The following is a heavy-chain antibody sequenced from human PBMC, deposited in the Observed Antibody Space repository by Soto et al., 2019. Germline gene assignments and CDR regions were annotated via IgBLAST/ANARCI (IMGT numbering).Heavy chain of an antibody. CDR2: INPTSGGT. Sequence: QVQLVQSGAEVKKPGASVKVSCKTSGYTFAAYYIHWIRQAPGQGLEWIGWINPTSGGTVYAQNFQDRVTMTRDTSISTSYMASRRLNSDYTAVYYCARDPDYGDYWGYFFDSWGQGTPVTASS. V-gene: IGHV1-2*02. CDR3: ARDPDYGDYWGYFFDS. J-gene: IGHJ4*02. D-gene: IGHD4-17*01. CDR1: GYTFAAYY.